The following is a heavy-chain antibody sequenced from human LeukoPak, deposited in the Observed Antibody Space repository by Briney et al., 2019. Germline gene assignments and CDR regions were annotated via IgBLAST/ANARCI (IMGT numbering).Heavy chain of an antibody. V-gene: IGHV3-30-3*01. Sequence: PGGSLRLSCAASGFTFSSYAMHWVRQAPGKGLEWVAVISYDGSNKYYADSVKGRFTISRDNSKNTLYLQMNSLRAEDTAVYYCASLYGSGIDYWGQGTLVTVSS. D-gene: IGHD3-10*01. J-gene: IGHJ4*02. CDR1: GFTFSSYA. CDR2: ISYDGSNK. CDR3: ASLYGSGIDY.